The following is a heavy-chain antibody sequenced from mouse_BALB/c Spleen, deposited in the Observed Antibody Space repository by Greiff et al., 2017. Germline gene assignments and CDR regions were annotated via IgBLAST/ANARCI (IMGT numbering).Heavy chain of an antibody. D-gene: IGHD2-3*01. J-gene: IGHJ4*01. V-gene: IGHV5-17*02. CDR3: ARDGYHYAMDY. CDR1: GFTFSSFG. Sequence: EVQLQESGGGLVQPGWSRKLSCAASGFTFSSFGMHWVRQAPEKGLEWVAYISSGSSTIYYADTVKGRFTISRDNPKNTLFLQMTSLRSEDTAMYYCARDGYHYAMDYWGQGTSVTVSS. CDR2: ISSGSSTI.